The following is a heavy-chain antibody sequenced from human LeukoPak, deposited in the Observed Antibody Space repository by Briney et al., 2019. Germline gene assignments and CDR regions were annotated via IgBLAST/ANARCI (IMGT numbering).Heavy chain of an antibody. D-gene: IGHD6-19*01. V-gene: IGHV1-18*01. Sequence: VSVKVSCKASGYTFTSYGISWVRQAPGQGLEWMGWIGAYNGNTNYAQKLQGRVTMTTDTSTSTAYMELRSLRSDDTAVYYCAQAVAGFYYFDYWGQGTLVSVSS. CDR2: IGAYNGNT. CDR1: GYTFTSYG. CDR3: AQAVAGFYYFDY. J-gene: IGHJ4*02.